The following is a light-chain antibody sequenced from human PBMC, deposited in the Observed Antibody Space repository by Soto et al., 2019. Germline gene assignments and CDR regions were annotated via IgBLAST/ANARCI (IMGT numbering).Light chain of an antibody. V-gene: IGKV1-39*01. J-gene: IGKJ4*01. CDR2: GAS. CDR1: QSISYY. CDR3: QQTYTTLLT. Sequence: DIAMTQSPSSLSAYVGDRVNITSRASQSISYYLNWYQQKPGRAPDLLMCGASSLQSGVPSRFTGSGAGTEFTLSITSLQPGDLATYCWQQTYTTLLTFRGGSKVEIK.